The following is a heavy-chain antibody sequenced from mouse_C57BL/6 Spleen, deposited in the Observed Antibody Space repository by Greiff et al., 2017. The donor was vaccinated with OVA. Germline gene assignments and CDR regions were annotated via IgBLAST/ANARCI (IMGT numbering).Heavy chain of an antibody. CDR1: GYTFTDYY. CDR3: ARFYDGYYEWFAY. J-gene: IGHJ3*01. D-gene: IGHD2-3*01. CDR2: INPNNGGT. V-gene: IGHV1-26*01. Sequence: VQLQQSGPELVKPGASVKISCKASGYTFTDYYMNWVKQSHGKSLEWIGDINPNNGGTSYNQKFKGKATLTVDKSSSTAYMELRSLTSEDSAVYCCARFYDGYYEWFAYWGQGTLVTVSA.